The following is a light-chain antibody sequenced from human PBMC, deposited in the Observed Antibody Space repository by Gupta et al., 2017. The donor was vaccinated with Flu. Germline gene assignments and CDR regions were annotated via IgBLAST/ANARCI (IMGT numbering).Light chain of an antibody. CDR3: QHRNCLPFT. CDR1: ENIRNF. V-gene: IGKV3-11*02. Sequence: PATLSLSPGERATLSCRASENIRNFLHWYQQKPDQPPRLLIYDASDSAVGVPARFSGSGSGRDFTLTISSLEPEDFAIYYCQHRNCLPFTFGHGTKVDIK. J-gene: IGKJ3*01. CDR2: DAS.